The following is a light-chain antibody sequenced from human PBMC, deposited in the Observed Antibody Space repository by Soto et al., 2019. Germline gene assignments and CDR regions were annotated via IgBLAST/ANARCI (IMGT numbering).Light chain of an antibody. J-gene: IGKJ2*01. CDR1: QSVSSSY. Sequence: EVVLTQSPGTLSLSPGETATLSCRASQSVSSSYLAWYQQKPGQAPRLLIYGASSRATGIPDRFSGSGSATDFTLTISRLEPEDCAVYYCQQYSSSLYTFGQGTKLEIK. CDR3: QQYSSSLYT. CDR2: GAS. V-gene: IGKV3-20*01.